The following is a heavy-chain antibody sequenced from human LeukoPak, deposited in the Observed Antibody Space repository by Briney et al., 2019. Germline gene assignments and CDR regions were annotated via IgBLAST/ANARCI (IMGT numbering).Heavy chain of an antibody. CDR2: ISSNSGHI. CDR1: GFTFSSYG. J-gene: IGHJ4*02. D-gene: IGHD3-3*01. Sequence: GGSLRLSCAASGFTFSSYGMHWVRQAPGKGLEWVSSISSNSGHIYYADSVKGRFTISRDNAKNSLYLQMDSLRAEDTAVYYCAILLITSWGQGTLVTVSS. V-gene: IGHV3-21*01. CDR3: AILLITS.